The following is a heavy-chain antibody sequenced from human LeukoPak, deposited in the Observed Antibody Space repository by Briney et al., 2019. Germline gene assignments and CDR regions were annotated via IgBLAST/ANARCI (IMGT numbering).Heavy chain of an antibody. CDR3: ARLRISTWYYFDY. V-gene: IGHV5-51*01. D-gene: IGHD6-13*01. J-gene: IGHJ4*02. CDR2: IYPGDSET. CDR1: GSSFGSYY. Sequence: GASLKISCQGSGSSFGSYYIAWVRQLAGKGLEWMGTIYPGDSETRYSPSFQDQVTISADKSINSAYLQWSSLKASDTAIYYCARLRISTWYYFDYWGQGSLVTVSS.